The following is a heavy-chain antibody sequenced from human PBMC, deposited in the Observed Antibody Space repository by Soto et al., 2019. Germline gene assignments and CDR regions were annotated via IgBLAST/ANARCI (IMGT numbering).Heavy chain of an antibody. CDR2: IYSGGST. CDR3: ARDGVGSIDY. V-gene: IGHV3-66*01. Sequence: LRLSCAASGFTVNSNYMNWVRQAPGKGLEWVSVIYSGGSTYYADSVKGRFTISRDNSKNTLYLEMNSLRAEDMAVYYCARDGVGSIDYWGQGTLVTVSS. CDR1: GFTVNSNY. J-gene: IGHJ4*02. D-gene: IGHD1-26*01.